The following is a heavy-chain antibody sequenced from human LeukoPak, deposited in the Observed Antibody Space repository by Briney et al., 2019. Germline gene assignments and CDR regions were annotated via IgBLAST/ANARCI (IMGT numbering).Heavy chain of an antibody. Sequence: PSETLSLTCTVSGGSVSSGSYYWSWIRQPPGKGLEWIGYIYYSGSTNYNPSLKSRVTISVDTSKNQFSLKLSSVTAADTAVYYCARVLCSSTSCYDWFDPWGQGTLVTVSS. V-gene: IGHV4-61*01. D-gene: IGHD2-2*01. CDR1: GGSVSSGSYY. CDR3: ARVLCSSTSCYDWFDP. CDR2: IYYSGST. J-gene: IGHJ5*02.